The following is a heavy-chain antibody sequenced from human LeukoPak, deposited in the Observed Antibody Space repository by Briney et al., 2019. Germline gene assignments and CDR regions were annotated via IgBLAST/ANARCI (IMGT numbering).Heavy chain of an antibody. J-gene: IGHJ4*02. CDR1: GGSISSYY. D-gene: IGHD2/OR15-2a*01. CDR2: IYYSGST. V-gene: IGHV4-59*08. CDR3: ATLIRAATYYFDY. Sequence: SETLSLTCTLSGGSISSYYWSWIRQPPGKGLEWIGYIYYSGSTNYNPSLKSRVTISIDTSKNQFSLKLSSVTAADTAVYYCATLIRAATYYFDYWGQGTLVTVSS.